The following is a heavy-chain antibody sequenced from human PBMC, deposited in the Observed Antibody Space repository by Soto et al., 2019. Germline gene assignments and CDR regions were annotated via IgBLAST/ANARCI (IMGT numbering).Heavy chain of an antibody. Sequence: SVKVSCKASGGTFSTYAISWVRQAPGQGLEWVGGIIPIFGTANYAQKFQGRVTITADESTNTAYMELRNLRSDDTAVYYCARVWGSYQAPSGGAGFDPWGQGTLVTVSS. CDR3: ARVWGSYQAPSGGAGFDP. CDR2: IIPIFGTA. J-gene: IGHJ5*02. CDR1: GGTFSTYA. V-gene: IGHV1-69*13. D-gene: IGHD3-16*02.